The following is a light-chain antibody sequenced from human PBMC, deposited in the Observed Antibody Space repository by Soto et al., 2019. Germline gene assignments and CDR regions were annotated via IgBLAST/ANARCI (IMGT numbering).Light chain of an antibody. Sequence: DIKMNQSPSTLSASVRDRVTITCRASQSISSWLAWYQQKPGQAPKLLMYDASRLESGVPSRFSGSGSGTEFTLTISSLEPDDFATYYCQQYNTYPWTFGLRTMVDIK. CDR3: QQYNTYPWT. CDR1: QSISSW. CDR2: DAS. J-gene: IGKJ1*01. V-gene: IGKV1-5*01.